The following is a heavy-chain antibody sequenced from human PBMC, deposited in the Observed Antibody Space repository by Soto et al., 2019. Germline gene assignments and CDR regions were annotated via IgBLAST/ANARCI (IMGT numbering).Heavy chain of an antibody. CDR3: ARGELGDIVVVATPGGQDAFDI. CDR1: GYTLTELS. D-gene: IGHD2-15*01. CDR2: FDPEDGET. V-gene: IGHV1-24*01. J-gene: IGHJ3*02. Sequence: ASVKVSCKVSGYTLTELSMHWVRQAPGKGLEWMGGFDPEDGETIYAQKFQGRVTMTEDTSTDTAYMELSSLRSDDTAVYYCARGELGDIVVVATPGGQDAFDIWGQGTMVTVSS.